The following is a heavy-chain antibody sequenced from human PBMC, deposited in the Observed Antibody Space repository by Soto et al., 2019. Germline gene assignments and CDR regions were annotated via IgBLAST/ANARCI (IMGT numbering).Heavy chain of an antibody. V-gene: IGHV1-3*04. CDR2: INIGSGNT. Sequence: ASVKVSCKASGYDFSSYAMHWVRQAPGQRLEWMGWINIGSGNTEYSQNFQDRITITRDTSSSTVYMELNSPKSEDTAVYYCARDGGDCGYRLIYYYYIGLDVWG. J-gene: IGHJ6*02. CDR3: ARDGGDCGYRLIYYYYIGLDV. CDR1: GYDFSSYA. D-gene: IGHD5-12*01.